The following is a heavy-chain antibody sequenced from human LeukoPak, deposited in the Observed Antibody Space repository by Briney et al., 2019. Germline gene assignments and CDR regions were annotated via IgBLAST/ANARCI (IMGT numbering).Heavy chain of an antibody. V-gene: IGHV3-23*01. CDR2: ISGSGGST. CDR1: GFTFSSYA. D-gene: IGHD2-15*01. J-gene: IGHJ3*02. Sequence: PGGSLRLSCAASGFTFSSYAMSWVRQAPGKGLEWVSAISGSGGSTYYADSVKGRFTISRDNSKNTLYLQMNSLRAEDTAVYYCAKYHLRTLVAATHGAFDIWGQGTMVTVSS. CDR3: AKYHLRTLVAATHGAFDI.